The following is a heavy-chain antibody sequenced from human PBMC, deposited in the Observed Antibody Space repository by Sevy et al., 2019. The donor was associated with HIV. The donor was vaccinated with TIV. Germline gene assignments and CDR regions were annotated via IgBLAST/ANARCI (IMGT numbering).Heavy chain of an antibody. CDR2: FNHSGST. Sequence: SETLSLTCAVYGGSFSGYYWSWIRRPPGKGLEWIGEFNHSGSTNYNPSLKSRVTISVDTSKNQFSLKLSSVTAADTAVYYCATKKSVDRPQNWFDPWGQGTLVTVSS. V-gene: IGHV4-34*01. CDR1: GGSFSGYY. CDR3: ATKKSVDRPQNWFDP. J-gene: IGHJ5*02.